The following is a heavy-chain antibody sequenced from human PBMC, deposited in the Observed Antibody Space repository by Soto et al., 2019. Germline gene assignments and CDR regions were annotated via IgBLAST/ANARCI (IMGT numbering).Heavy chain of an antibody. Sequence: GGSLRLSCAASGFTFSSYAMSWVRQSPGKGLEWVSAISGSGGSTYYADSVKGRFTISRDNSKNTLYLQMNSLRAEDTAVYYCAKSMGATTLRNWFDPWGQGTLVTVSS. CDR3: AKSMGATTLRNWFDP. J-gene: IGHJ5*02. V-gene: IGHV3-23*01. D-gene: IGHD1-26*01. CDR2: ISGSGGST. CDR1: GFTFSSYA.